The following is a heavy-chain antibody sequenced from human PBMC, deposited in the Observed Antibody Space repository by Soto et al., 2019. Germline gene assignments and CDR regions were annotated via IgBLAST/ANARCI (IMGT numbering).Heavy chain of an antibody. V-gene: IGHV3-74*01. D-gene: IGHD4-4*01. J-gene: IGHJ4*02. CDR1: GFTFSSYW. Sequence: EVQLVESGGGLVQPGGSLRLSCAASGFTFSSYWMHWVRQAPGKGLVWVSRINSDGSSTSYADSVKGRFTISRDNAKNPLVLQMNRLRAEDTAVYYCARDGLDYSNSRRPFDYWGQGTLVTVSS. CDR2: INSDGSST. CDR3: ARDGLDYSNSRRPFDY.